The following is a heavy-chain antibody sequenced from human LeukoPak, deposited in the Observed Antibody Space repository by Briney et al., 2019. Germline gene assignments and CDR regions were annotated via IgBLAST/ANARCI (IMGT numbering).Heavy chain of an antibody. CDR1: GGTFSSYA. CDR3: ARATRYCSGGSCLDY. J-gene: IGHJ4*02. CDR2: IIPIFGTA. Sequence: SVKVSCKASGGTFSSYAISWVRQAPGQGLEWMGGIIPIFGTANYAQKFQGRVTITADESTSTAYMELSSLRSEDTAVYYCARATRYCSGGSCLDYWGQGTLVTVSS. D-gene: IGHD2-15*01. V-gene: IGHV1-69*13.